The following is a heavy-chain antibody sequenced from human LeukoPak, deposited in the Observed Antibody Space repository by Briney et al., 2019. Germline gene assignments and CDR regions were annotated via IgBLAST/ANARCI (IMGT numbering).Heavy chain of an antibody. J-gene: IGHJ6*02. Sequence: ASVKVSCKASGYTFTGYYMHWVRQAPGQGLEWMGWINPNSGGTNYAQKFQGRVTMTRDTSISTAYMELSRLRSDDTAVYYCARDLLVLRCFDWLPTTNYGMDVWGQGTTVTVSS. CDR3: ARDLLVLRCFDWLPTTNYGMDV. D-gene: IGHD3-9*01. CDR1: GYTFTGYY. CDR2: INPNSGGT. V-gene: IGHV1-2*02.